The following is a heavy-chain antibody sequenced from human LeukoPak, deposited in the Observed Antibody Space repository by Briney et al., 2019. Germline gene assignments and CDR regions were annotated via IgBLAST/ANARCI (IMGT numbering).Heavy chain of an antibody. CDR2: IFHSGST. J-gene: IGHJ4*02. Sequence: NPSGTLSLTCAVSGGSISSSNWWSWGRQPPGKGLEWIGEIFHSGSTNYNPSLRSRVTISVDKSKNQFSLKLSSVTAADTAVYYCASAYYDILTGFEPPKKWGQGTLVTVSS. CDR1: GGSISSSNW. D-gene: IGHD3-9*01. CDR3: ASAYYDILTGFEPPKK. V-gene: IGHV4-4*02.